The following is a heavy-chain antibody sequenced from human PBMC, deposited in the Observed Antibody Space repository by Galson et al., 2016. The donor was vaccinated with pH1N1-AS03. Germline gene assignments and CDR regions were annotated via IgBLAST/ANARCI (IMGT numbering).Heavy chain of an antibody. CDR2: IYPGDSDT. CDR1: GYSFTGYW. D-gene: IGHD6-13*01. V-gene: IGHV5-51*01. J-gene: IGHJ4*02. CDR3: ARRETEVGTDY. Sequence: QSGAEVKKPGESLKISCKASGYSFTGYWIVWVRQMPGKGLEWMGIIYPGDSDTKYSPSFQGHVTISADKSINTAYLQWSSLKASDTAMYYCARRETEVGTDYWGQGTLVTVSS.